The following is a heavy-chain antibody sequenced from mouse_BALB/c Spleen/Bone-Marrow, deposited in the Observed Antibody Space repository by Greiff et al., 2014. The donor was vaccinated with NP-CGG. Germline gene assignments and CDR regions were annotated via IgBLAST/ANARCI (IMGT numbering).Heavy chain of an antibody. Sequence: EVQLQQPGAELVKPGASVKLSCTTSGFNIKDPYIHWVKQRPEQGLEWIGRIDPANYNTQYDPKFQGKATITADTPSNAAYLQLNSLTSEDTAVYYCATLTGTFDYWGQGTPVTVSA. J-gene: IGHJ3*01. CDR3: ATLTGTFDY. CDR1: GFNIKDPY. D-gene: IGHD4-1*01. CDR2: IDPANYNT. V-gene: IGHV14-3*02.